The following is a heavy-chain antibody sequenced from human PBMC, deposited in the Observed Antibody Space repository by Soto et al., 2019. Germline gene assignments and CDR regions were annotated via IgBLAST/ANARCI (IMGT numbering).Heavy chain of an antibody. Sequence: ASVKVSCKASGGTFSSYISWVRQAPGQGLEWMGWISAYNGNTNYAQKLQGRVTMTTDTSTSTAYMELRSLRSDDTAVYYCARAMWQQLVGDYWGQGTLVTVSS. J-gene: IGHJ4*02. CDR3: ARAMWQQLVGDY. CDR1: GGTFSSY. D-gene: IGHD6-13*01. V-gene: IGHV1-18*01. CDR2: ISAYNGNT.